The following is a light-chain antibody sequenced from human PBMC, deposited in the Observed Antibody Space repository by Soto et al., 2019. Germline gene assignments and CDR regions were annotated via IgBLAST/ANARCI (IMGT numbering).Light chain of an antibody. Sequence: QSALTQPASVSGSPGQAITISCTGTSSDVGGYNYVSWYQHHPGKAPKLFIYDVSNRPSGISNRFSGSKSDNTASLTISGLQPEDEADYYCSSYTTSNTRQIVFGTGTKLTVL. V-gene: IGLV2-14*03. CDR3: SSYTTSNTRQIV. J-gene: IGLJ1*01. CDR2: DVS. CDR1: SSDVGGYNY.